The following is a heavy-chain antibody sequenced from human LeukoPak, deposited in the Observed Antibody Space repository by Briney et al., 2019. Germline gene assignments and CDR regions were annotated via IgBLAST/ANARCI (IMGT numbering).Heavy chain of an antibody. CDR2: ISDDGRDT. J-gene: IGHJ6*03. D-gene: IGHD6-6*01. Sequence: GTSLRLSCEASGFTFSTFPMHWVRQTPDKRPEWVAVISDDGRDTYYADSVKGRFTISRDNSKNTLYLQMNSLSPEDTAVVYCARVGRVSIYPSYMDVWGEGTTVIVSS. CDR1: GFTFSTFP. V-gene: IGHV3-30*04. CDR3: ARVGRVSIYPSYMDV.